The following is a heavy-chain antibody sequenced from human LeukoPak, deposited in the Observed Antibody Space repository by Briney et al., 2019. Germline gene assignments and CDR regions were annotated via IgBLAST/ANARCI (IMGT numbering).Heavy chain of an antibody. CDR3: AKFGYIAGTFRKYFDY. J-gene: IGHJ4*02. CDR1: GFTFISYA. CDR2: ISNSGGST. Sequence: GGSLRLSCAASGFTFISYAMSWVRQAPGKGLEWVSTISNSGGSTYYTDSVKGRFTISRDNSKNTLYLQMNSLRAEDTAVYYCAKFGYIAGTFRKYFDYWGQGTLVTVSS. D-gene: IGHD1-20*01. V-gene: IGHV3-23*01.